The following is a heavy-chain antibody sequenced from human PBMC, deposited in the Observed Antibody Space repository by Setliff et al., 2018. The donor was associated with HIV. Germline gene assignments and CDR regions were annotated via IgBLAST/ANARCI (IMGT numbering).Heavy chain of an antibody. Sequence: ASVKVSCKASGHTFTNVDIHWLRRATGQGLEWMGWMNPNTGVSGYALKFQARVTMTRDTSISTAYMELSSLTSEDTAVYYCARGKGVGRVVITGGLDVWGKGTTVTVSS. CDR3: ARGKGVGRVVITGGLDV. V-gene: IGHV1-8*01. J-gene: IGHJ6*04. CDR2: MNPNTGVS. CDR1: GHTFTNVD. D-gene: IGHD3-10*01.